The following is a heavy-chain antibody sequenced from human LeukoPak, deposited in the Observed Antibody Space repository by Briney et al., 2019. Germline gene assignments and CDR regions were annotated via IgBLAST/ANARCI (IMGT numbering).Heavy chain of an antibody. J-gene: IGHJ4*02. CDR2: IRAYNGNT. Sequence: ASVKVSCKASGYTFTNYDISWVRQAPGQGLEWMGWIRAYNGNTNYAQNLQGRVTLTTDTSTNTAYMELRSLRSDDTAVYYCARHSGGGSSWQGLDYWGQGTLVTVSS. CDR3: ARHSGGGSSWQGLDY. CDR1: GYTFTNYD. V-gene: IGHV1-18*01. D-gene: IGHD6-13*01.